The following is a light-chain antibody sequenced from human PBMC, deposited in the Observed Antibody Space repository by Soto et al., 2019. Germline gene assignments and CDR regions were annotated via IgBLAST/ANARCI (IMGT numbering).Light chain of an antibody. Sequence: VLTHPPSSSGTPGQRVTVSCSGSSSNISSNTVNWYQQLPGTSPKLLIYSNDQRPSGVPDRFSASKSGTSASLAISGLQSEDEADYYCASWDDSLNGHVFGTGTK. J-gene: IGLJ1*01. V-gene: IGLV1-44*01. CDR2: SND. CDR1: SSNISSNT. CDR3: ASWDDSLNGHV.